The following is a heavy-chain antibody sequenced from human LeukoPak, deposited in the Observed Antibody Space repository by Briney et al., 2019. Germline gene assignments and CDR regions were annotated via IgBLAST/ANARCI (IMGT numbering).Heavy chain of an antibody. J-gene: IGHJ4*02. CDR2: INHSGYT. V-gene: IGHV4-34*01. Sequence: PSETLSLTCALSGVSFDDYYFAWVRQTPGKGLEWIGEINHSGYTNDSPSLKSRVTLSIDTSRKQFSLNLRSVTVADAGLYYCTRMTTGLDYWGQGTLVTVSS. D-gene: IGHD4-17*01. CDR3: TRMTTGLDY. CDR1: GVSFDDYY.